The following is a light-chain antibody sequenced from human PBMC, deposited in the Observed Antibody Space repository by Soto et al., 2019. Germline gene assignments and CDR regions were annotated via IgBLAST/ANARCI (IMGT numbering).Light chain of an antibody. J-gene: IGKJ5*01. CDR2: DAS. CDR3: QQRRNWPPIT. Sequence: EIVLTQSPATLSLSPGERATLSCRASQSVSSYLAWYQQKPGQAPRLLIYDASNRATGISGRFSGSGSGTDFTLTISSLEPEDFAVYYCQQRRNWPPITFGQGTRLEIK. CDR1: QSVSSY. V-gene: IGKV3-11*01.